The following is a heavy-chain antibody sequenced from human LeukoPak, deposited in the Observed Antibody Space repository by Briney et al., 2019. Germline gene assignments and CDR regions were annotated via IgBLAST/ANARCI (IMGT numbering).Heavy chain of an antibody. CDR3: ARGGIVVVVAATMYYGMDV. V-gene: IGHV1-69*13. CDR2: IIPIFGTA. J-gene: IGHJ6*02. Sequence: SVRVSCKASGGTFSSYAISWVRQAPGQGLEWMGGIIPIFGTANYAQKFQGRVTITADESTSTAYVELSSLRSEDTAVYYCARGGIVVVVAATMYYGMDVWGQGTTVTVSS. CDR1: GGTFSSYA. D-gene: IGHD2-15*01.